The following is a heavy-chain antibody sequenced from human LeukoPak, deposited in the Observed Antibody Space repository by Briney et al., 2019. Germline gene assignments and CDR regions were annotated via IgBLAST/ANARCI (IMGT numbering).Heavy chain of an antibody. CDR2: IYTSGST. J-gene: IGHJ4*02. D-gene: IGHD3-9*01. CDR3: ARERLLTGYSYFDY. V-gene: IGHV4-61*02. Sequence: IYTSGSTNYNPSLKSRVTISVDTSKNQFSLKLSSVTAADTAVYYCARERLLTGYSYFDYWGQGTLVTVSS.